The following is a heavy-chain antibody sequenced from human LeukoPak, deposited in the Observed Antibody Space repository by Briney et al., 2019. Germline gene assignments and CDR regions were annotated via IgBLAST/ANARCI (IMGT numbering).Heavy chain of an antibody. CDR3: ARCGDGLPCDFDY. Sequence: PGGSLRLSCDASGFIFSDYYMSWARQAPGEGLEWISYISNPSSTKYYADSVKGRFTISRDNAKNSLYLQMNSLRAEDTAVYYCARCGDGLPCDFDYRGQGTLVTVSS. CDR1: GFIFSDYY. V-gene: IGHV3-11*04. CDR2: ISNPSSTK. J-gene: IGHJ4*02. D-gene: IGHD3-10*01.